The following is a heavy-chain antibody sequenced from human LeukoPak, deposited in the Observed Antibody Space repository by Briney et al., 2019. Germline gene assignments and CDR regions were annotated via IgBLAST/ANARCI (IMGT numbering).Heavy chain of an antibody. D-gene: IGHD2-2*03. Sequence: SVKVSCKASGGTFSSYAISWVRQAPGQGLEWMGRIIPILGIANYAQKFQGRVTITADKSTSTAYMELSSLRSEDTAVYYCARSGYCSSTSCYYYFDYWGQGTLVTVSS. CDR2: IIPILGIA. CDR3: ARSGYCSSTSCYYYFDY. J-gene: IGHJ4*02. CDR1: GGTFSSYA. V-gene: IGHV1-69*04.